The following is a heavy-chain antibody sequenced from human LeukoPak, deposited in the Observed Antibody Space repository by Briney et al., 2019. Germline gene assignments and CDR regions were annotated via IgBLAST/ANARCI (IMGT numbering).Heavy chain of an antibody. D-gene: IGHD3-22*01. CDR1: GFTFSSYA. Sequence: GGSLRLSCAASGFTFSSYAMSWVRQAPGKGLEWVSAISGSGGSTYYADSVKGRFTISRDTSKNTLYLQMNSLRAEDAAMYYCAKDGIYDEGFDSWGQGTLVTVSS. V-gene: IGHV3-23*01. CDR3: AKDGIYDEGFDS. CDR2: ISGSGGST. J-gene: IGHJ4*02.